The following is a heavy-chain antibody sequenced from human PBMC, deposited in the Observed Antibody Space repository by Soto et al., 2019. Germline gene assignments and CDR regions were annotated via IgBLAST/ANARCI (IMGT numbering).Heavy chain of an antibody. J-gene: IGHJ6*02. V-gene: IGHV1-58*01. CDR2: IVVGSGNT. D-gene: IGHD1-20*01. Sequence: ASVKVSCKASGFTFTSSAVQWVRRARGQRLEWIGWIVVGSGNTNYAQKFQERVTITRDMSTSTAYMELSSLRSEDTAVYYCAGTYNSKYNYYGMDLSGQGTMLTVA. CDR1: GFTFTSSA. CDR3: AGTYNSKYNYYGMDL.